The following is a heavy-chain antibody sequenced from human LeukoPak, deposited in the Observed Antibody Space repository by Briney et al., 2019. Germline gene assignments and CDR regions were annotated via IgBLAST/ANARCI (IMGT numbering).Heavy chain of an antibody. Sequence: GASVKVSCKASGYTFTSYDINWVRQATGQGLEWMGWMNPNSGNTGYAQKFQGRVTMTRNTSISTAYMELSSLRSEDTAVYYCARGPSYYYGSGGNWFDPWGQGTLVTVSS. V-gene: IGHV1-8*01. D-gene: IGHD3-10*01. CDR3: ARGPSYYYGSGGNWFDP. CDR1: GYTFTSYD. CDR2: MNPNSGNT. J-gene: IGHJ5*02.